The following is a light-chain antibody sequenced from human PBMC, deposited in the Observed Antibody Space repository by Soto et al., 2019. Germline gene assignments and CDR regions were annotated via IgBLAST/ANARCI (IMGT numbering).Light chain of an antibody. CDR1: SSDVGAYNY. J-gene: IGLJ1*01. V-gene: IGLV2-11*01. CDR3: SSYAGNYVYV. CDR2: DVS. Sequence: QSVLTQPRSVSGSPGQSVTISCTGTSSDVGAYNYVSWYQRHAGKGPIVIIHDVSARPSGVPDRFSASKSGNTASLTISGLQTEDEADYYCSSYAGNYVYVFGSGTKVTVL.